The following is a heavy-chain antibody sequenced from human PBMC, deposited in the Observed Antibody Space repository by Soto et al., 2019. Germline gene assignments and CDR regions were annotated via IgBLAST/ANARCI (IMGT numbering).Heavy chain of an antibody. D-gene: IGHD6-13*01. CDR2: INPSGGST. CDR1: GYTFTNYY. J-gene: IGHJ4*02. CDR3: ARVSSWSCFDY. Sequence: QVQLVQSGAEVKKPGASVKVSCKASGYTFTNYYMHWVRQAPGQGLEWMGRINPSGGSTSYAQKFQGRVTMTRDTSTSTVYMDLSSLRSEDTAVYYCARVSSWSCFDYWGQGTLVTVSS. V-gene: IGHV1-46*01.